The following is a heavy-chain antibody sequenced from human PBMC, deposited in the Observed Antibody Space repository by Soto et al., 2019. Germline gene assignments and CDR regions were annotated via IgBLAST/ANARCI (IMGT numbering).Heavy chain of an antibody. CDR2: IYYSGST. J-gene: IGHJ5*02. CDR1: GFSISSGGYY. CDR3: ARLGELGDWFDP. D-gene: IGHD1-7*01. Sequence: PSETLSLTCTVPGFSISSGGYYWSWIRQHPGKGLEWIGYIYYSGSTYYNPSLKSRVTISVDTSKNQFSLKLSSVTAADTAVYYCARLGELGDWFDPWGQGTLVTVSS. V-gene: IGHV4-31*03.